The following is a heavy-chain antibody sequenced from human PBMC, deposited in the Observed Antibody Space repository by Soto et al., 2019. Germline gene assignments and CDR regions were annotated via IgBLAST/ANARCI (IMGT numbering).Heavy chain of an antibody. Sequence: KTSETLSLTCAVYGGSFSGYYWSWIRQPPGKGLEWIGEINHSGSTNYNPSLKSRVTISLDTSRNQFSLKLSSVTAADTAVYYCARAPGYYGDYAFDYWGQGTLVTVSS. CDR2: INHSGST. V-gene: IGHV4-34*01. D-gene: IGHD4-17*01. CDR1: GGSFSGYY. J-gene: IGHJ4*02. CDR3: ARAPGYYGDYAFDY.